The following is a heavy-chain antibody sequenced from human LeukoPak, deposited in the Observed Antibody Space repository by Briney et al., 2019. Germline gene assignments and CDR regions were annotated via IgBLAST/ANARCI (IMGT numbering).Heavy chain of an antibody. Sequence: SSVKISCKASGGTFSSYAISWVRQAPGQGLEWMGRIIPSFGTAIYAQKFQGRVTITTDESTSTAYMELSSLRSEDTAVYYCARVGDRDDYWGQGTLVTVSS. J-gene: IGHJ4*02. V-gene: IGHV1-69*05. D-gene: IGHD5-24*01. CDR3: ARVGDRDDY. CDR2: IIPSFGTA. CDR1: GGTFSSYA.